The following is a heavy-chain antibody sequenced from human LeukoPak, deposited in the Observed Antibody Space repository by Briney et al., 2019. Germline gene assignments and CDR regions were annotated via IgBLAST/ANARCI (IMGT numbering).Heavy chain of an antibody. Sequence: SETLSLTCTVSGGSISTYYWSWIRQSPGKGLEWIGYIYYDGSTNYNPSLKSRVTISLDMSKNQFSLKLTSVTAAETAVYYCAREGRYRYGYNEYHLYMDIWGKGTTVTVSS. CDR2: IYYDGST. D-gene: IGHD5-18*01. CDR3: AREGRYRYGYNEYHLYMDI. CDR1: GGSISTYY. J-gene: IGHJ6*03. V-gene: IGHV4-59*12.